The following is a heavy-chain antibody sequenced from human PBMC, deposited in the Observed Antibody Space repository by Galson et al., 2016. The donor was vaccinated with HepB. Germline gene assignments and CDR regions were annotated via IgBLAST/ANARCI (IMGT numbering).Heavy chain of an antibody. CDR3: ARAAIIPGARMVFDP. D-gene: IGHD2-2*01. CDR1: GASISDSNW. V-gene: IGHV4-4*02. J-gene: IGHJ5*02. Sequence: ETLSPTCAVSGASISDSNWWTWVRHVPGKGLEWIGEIYHTGTSNNNPFLSSRFTLSVDKSRNQFSLNLTSVTAADTAVYYCARAAIIPGARMVFDPWGQGTLVTVSS. CDR2: IYHTGTS.